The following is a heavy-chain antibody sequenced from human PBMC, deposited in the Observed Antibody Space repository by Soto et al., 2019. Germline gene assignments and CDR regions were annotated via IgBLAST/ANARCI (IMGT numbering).Heavy chain of an antibody. CDR1: GYTFTSYA. J-gene: IGHJ4*02. Sequence: QVQLVQSGAEEKKPGASVKVSCKASGYTFTSYAMHWVRQAPGQRLEGMGWINAGNGNTKYSQKFQGRVTITRDTSASTAYMELSSLRSEDTAVYYCARRIVVVTALDYWGQGTLVTVSS. CDR3: ARRIVVVTALDY. V-gene: IGHV1-3*05. CDR2: INAGNGNT. D-gene: IGHD2-21*02.